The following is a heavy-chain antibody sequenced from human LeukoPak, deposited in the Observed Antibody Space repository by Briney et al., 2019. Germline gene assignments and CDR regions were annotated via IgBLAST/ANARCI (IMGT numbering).Heavy chain of an antibody. J-gene: IGHJ4*02. V-gene: IGHV3-23*01. CDR1: GFTFGTYA. Sequence: GGSLRLSWAASGFTFGTYAMTWVRQAPGKGLEWVSVISGSGGSTYYADSVKGRFIISRDNSKNALYLQMNSLRVEDTAVYYCAIDPNWGTHSWGQGVLVTVSS. CDR3: AIDPNWGTHS. D-gene: IGHD7-27*01. CDR2: ISGSGGST.